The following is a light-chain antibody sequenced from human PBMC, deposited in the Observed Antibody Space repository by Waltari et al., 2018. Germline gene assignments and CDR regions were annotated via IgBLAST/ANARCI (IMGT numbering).Light chain of an antibody. CDR3: QQSHRSPWT. Sequence: DIQMTQSPSSLSASVGDTVTITCRTSQNIDRSFNWYHQRLGNAPKLLIFAASTLQSGVSSRFSGSGSGTDFTLTISGLQPEDFATYFCQQSHRSPWTFGQGTQVDI. V-gene: IGKV1-39*01. CDR2: AAS. CDR1: QNIDRS. J-gene: IGKJ1*01.